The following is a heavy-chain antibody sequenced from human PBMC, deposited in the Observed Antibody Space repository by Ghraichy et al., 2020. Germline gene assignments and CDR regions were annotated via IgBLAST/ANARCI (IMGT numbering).Heavy chain of an antibody. V-gene: IGHV6-1*01. Sequence: SQTLSLTCAISGDSVSSSSAAWNWIRQSPSRGLEWLGRTYYRSKWYNDYAVSVKSRITINPDTSKNQFSLQLNSVTPEDTAVYYCARDVVGATLPWDYYYGMDVWGQGTTVTVSS. CDR1: GDSVSSSSAA. CDR3: ARDVVGATLPWDYYYGMDV. D-gene: IGHD1-26*01. CDR2: TYYRSKWYN. J-gene: IGHJ6*02.